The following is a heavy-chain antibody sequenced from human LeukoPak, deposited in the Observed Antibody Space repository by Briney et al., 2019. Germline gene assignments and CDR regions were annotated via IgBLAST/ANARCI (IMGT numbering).Heavy chain of an antibody. D-gene: IGHD3-22*01. J-gene: IGHJ4*02. Sequence: GGSLRLSCAASGFTFDDYGMSWVRQAPGKGLEWVSGINWNGGSTGYADSVKGRFTISRDNAKNSLYLQMNSLRAEDTALYYCARVMYYYDSSGYPDYWGQGTLVTVSS. CDR3: ARVMYYYDSSGYPDY. CDR1: GFTFDDYG. V-gene: IGHV3-20*04. CDR2: INWNGGST.